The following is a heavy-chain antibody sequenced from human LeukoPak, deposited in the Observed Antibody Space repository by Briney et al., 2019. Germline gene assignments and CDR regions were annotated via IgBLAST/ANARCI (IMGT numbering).Heavy chain of an antibody. J-gene: IGHJ4*02. D-gene: IGHD6-13*01. CDR2: ISSSGSTI. CDR1: GFTFSDYY. Sequence: GGSLRLSCAASGFTFSDYYMSWIRQAPGKGLEWVSYISSSGSTIYYADSVKGRFTISRDNAKNSLYLQMSSLRAEDTAVYYCARVSIAAAGFSDYWGQGTLVTVSS. CDR3: ARVSIAAAGFSDY. V-gene: IGHV3-11*01.